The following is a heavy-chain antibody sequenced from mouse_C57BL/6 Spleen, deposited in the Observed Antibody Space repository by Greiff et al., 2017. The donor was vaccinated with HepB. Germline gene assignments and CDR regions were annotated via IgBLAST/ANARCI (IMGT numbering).Heavy chain of an antibody. CDR3: ATLLRSFAY. CDR2: IDPSDSYT. CDR1: GYTFTSYW. D-gene: IGHD1-1*01. V-gene: IGHV1-69*01. J-gene: IGHJ3*01. Sequence: QVQLQQPGAELVMPGASVKLSCKASGYTFTSYWMHWVKQRPGQGLEWIGEIDPSDSYTNYNQKFKGKSTLTVDKSSSTAYMQLSSLTSEDSAVYYCATLLRSFAYWGQRTLVTVSA.